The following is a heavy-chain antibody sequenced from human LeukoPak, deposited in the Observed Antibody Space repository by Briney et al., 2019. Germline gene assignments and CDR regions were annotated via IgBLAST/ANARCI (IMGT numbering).Heavy chain of an antibody. CDR2: ISHSGST. V-gene: IGHV4-4*02. D-gene: IGHD6-19*01. J-gene: IGHJ4*02. Sequence: SETLSLTCAVSGGSISSSNWWSWVRQPPGKGLEWIGEISHSGSTYYNPSLKSRVTLSVDTSKNQFSLKLSSVTAADTAVYYCARDRAVAGRAYFDYWGQETLVTVSS. CDR3: ARDRAVAGRAYFDY. CDR1: GGSISSSNW.